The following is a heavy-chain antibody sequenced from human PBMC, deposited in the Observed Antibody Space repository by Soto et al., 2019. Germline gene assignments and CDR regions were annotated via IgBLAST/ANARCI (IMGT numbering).Heavy chain of an antibody. D-gene: IGHD2-8*01. CDR2: ISGSGGST. CDR1: GFTFSSYA. V-gene: IGHV3-23*01. J-gene: IGHJ4*02. Sequence: EVQLLESGGGLVQPGGSLRLSCAASGFTFSSYAMSWVRQAPGKGLEWVSAISGSGGSTYYADSVKGRFTISRDNSKNTLYLQMNSLRAEDTAVYYCAKDPPTYCTNSVCYPSTPFWLYWGQGTLVTVSS. CDR3: AKDPPTYCTNSVCYPSTPFWLY.